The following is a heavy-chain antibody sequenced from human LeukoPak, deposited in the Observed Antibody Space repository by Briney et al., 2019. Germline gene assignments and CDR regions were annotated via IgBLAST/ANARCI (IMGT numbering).Heavy chain of an antibody. CDR1: GGSISSGSYY. CDR2: IYTSGST. CDR3: AREGTIFGVVKSPGFDP. J-gene: IGHJ5*02. V-gene: IGHV4-61*02. Sequence: SETLSLTCTVSGGSISSGSYYWSWLRQPAGKGLEWIGRIYTSGSTNYNPSLKSRVTISVDTSKNQFSLKLSSVTAADTAVYYCAREGTIFGVVKSPGFDPWGQGTLVTVSS. D-gene: IGHD3-3*01.